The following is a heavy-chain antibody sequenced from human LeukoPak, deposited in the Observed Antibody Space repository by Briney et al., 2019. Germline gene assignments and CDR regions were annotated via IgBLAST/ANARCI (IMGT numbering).Heavy chain of an antibody. J-gene: IGHJ4*02. D-gene: IGHD4-17*01. CDR2: ISSTSTYI. CDR1: GFTFSSYS. CDR3: AREAGDGDFVLNY. V-gene: IGHV3-21*01. Sequence: GGSLRLSCSASGFTFSSYSMNWVRQAPGKGLEWVSSISSTSTYIYYADLVKGRFTISRDNAKNSLFLQMNSLSSENTAVYYCAREAGDGDFVLNYWGQGTLVTVSS.